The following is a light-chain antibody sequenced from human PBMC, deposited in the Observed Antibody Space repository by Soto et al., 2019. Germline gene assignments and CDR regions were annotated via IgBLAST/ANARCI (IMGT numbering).Light chain of an antibody. J-gene: IGKJ1*01. CDR1: QSVSSSY. CDR2: DAS. V-gene: IGKV3-20*01. Sequence: IVLTNSPGTLSLSTGERATLSCRASQSVSSSYLAWYQQKPGQAPRLLIHDASSRATGIPDRFSGSGSGTDFTLTISRLEPEDFAVYYCQQYGVSPRTFGQVTMVDIK. CDR3: QQYGVSPRT.